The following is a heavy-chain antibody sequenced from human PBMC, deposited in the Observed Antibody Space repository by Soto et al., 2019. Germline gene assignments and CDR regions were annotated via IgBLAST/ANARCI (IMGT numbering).Heavy chain of an antibody. Sequence: QVQLVQSGAEAKKPGASVKVSCKASGYTFTTYGISWVRQAPGQGLEWMGWISAYNGNTNYAQSLQGRVTMTTDTSTSTAFMDLRSLTSDDTAVYYCARVVEATVTADYWGQGTLVAVSS. J-gene: IGHJ4*02. CDR3: ARVVEATVTADY. V-gene: IGHV1-18*01. CDR1: GYTFTTYG. CDR2: ISAYNGNT. D-gene: IGHD4-17*01.